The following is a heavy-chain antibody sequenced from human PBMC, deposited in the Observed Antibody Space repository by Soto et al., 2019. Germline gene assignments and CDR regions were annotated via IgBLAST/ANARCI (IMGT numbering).Heavy chain of an antibody. CDR2: IYYSGST. J-gene: IGHJ6*03. CDR1: GGSISSSSYY. CDR3: ASHRIVVVPAAIHYYYYMDV. Sequence: SETLSLTCTVSGGSISSSSYYWGWIRQPPGKGLEWIGSIYYSGSTYYNPSLKSRVTISVDTSKNQFSLKLSSVTAADTAVYYCASHRIVVVPAAIHYYYYMDVWGKGTTVTVSS. V-gene: IGHV4-39*01. D-gene: IGHD2-2*01.